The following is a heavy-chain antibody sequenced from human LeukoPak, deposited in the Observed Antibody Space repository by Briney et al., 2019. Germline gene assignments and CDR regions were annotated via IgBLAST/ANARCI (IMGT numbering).Heavy chain of an antibody. Sequence: SETLSLTCAVSGYSISSGYYWGWIRQPPVKGLEWIGSIYHTGSTYYNPSLKSRVTISVDTSKNQFSLKLSSVTAADTAVYYCARPVGREITTRNDAFDIWGQGTMVTVSS. D-gene: IGHD3-22*01. J-gene: IGHJ3*02. V-gene: IGHV4-38-2*01. CDR1: GYSISSGYY. CDR2: IYHTGST. CDR3: ARPVGREITTRNDAFDI.